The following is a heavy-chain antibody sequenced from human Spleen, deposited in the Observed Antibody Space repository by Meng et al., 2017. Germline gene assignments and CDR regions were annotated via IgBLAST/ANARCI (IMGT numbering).Heavy chain of an antibody. D-gene: IGHD3-22*01. V-gene: IGHV4-34*01. CDR3: ARGSPYYYDATGYPRSYYFDY. J-gene: IGHJ4*02. CDR2: INHSGST. CDR1: GFTFSSYG. Sequence: ESLKISCAASGFTFSSYGIHWVRQPPGKGLEWIGEINHSGSTNYNPSLKSRVTISVDTSKNQFSLRLSSVTAADTAVYYCARGSPYYYDATGYPRSYYFDYWGQGALVTVSS.